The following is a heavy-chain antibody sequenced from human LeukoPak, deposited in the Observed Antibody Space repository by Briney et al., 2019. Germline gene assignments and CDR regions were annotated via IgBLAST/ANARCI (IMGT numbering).Heavy chain of an antibody. CDR3: ARERGIAAAGPFDP. D-gene: IGHD6-13*01. Sequence: GASVKVSCKASGYTFTSYAMHWVRQAPGQRLEWMGWINAGNGNTKYSQKFQGRVTITRDTSASTAYMELSSLRSEDTAVYYCARERGIAAAGPFDPWGQGTLVTVSS. CDR2: INAGNGNT. V-gene: IGHV1-3*01. J-gene: IGHJ5*02. CDR1: GYTFTSYA.